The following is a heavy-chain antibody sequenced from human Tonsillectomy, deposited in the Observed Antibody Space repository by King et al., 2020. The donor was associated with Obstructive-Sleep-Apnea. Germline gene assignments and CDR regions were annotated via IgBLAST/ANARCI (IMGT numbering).Heavy chain of an antibody. J-gene: IGHJ4*02. V-gene: IGHV3-9*01. CDR3: AKGYYDTNGYYFDY. CDR1: GFSFDDYA. D-gene: IGHD3-22*01. Sequence: VLLVESGGGLVQPGRSLRLSCAASGFSFDDYAMHWVRQAPGKGLEWVSGISWNSDNIGYADSVKGRFTISRDNAKNSLYLQMNSLRPEDTALYYCAKGYYDTNGYYFDYWGKGTLVTVSS. CDR2: ISWNSDNI.